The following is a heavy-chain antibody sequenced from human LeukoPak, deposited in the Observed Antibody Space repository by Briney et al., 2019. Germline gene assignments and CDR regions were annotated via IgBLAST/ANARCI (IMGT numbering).Heavy chain of an antibody. D-gene: IGHD6-19*01. V-gene: IGHV5-51*01. CDR3: ARQTWLVTYHPPDY. J-gene: IGHJ4*02. CDR2: LYPGDSET. Sequence: GESLKISCKGSGYSFSSYWIGWVRQMPGKGLEWMGILYPGDSETRYSPSFQGQVTISADKSLTPAYLQWSSLKASDTAMYYCARQTWLVTYHPPDYWGQGTLVTVSS. CDR1: GYSFSSYW.